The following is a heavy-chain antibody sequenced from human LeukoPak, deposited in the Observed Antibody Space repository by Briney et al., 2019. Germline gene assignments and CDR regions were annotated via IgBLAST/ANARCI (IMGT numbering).Heavy chain of an antibody. Sequence: SETLSLTCTVSGGSISSSSSYWGWIRQPPGKGLEWIGSIYYSGSTYYNPSLKSRVTISVDTSKNQFSLKLSSVTAADTAVYYCARRLNYDSGAYFDYWGQGTLVTVSS. CDR3: ARRLNYDSGAYFDY. V-gene: IGHV4-39*07. D-gene: IGHD3-22*01. J-gene: IGHJ4*02. CDR2: IYYSGST. CDR1: GGSISSSSSY.